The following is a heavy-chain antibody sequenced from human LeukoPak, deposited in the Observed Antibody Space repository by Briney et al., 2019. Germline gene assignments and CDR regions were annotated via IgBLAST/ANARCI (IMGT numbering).Heavy chain of an antibody. V-gene: IGHV2-5*02. Sequence: SGPTLLKPTQTLTLTCTFSGFSLSTSGVGVGWIRQPPGKALEWLALIYWDDDKRYSPSLKSRLTITKDTSKNQVVLTMTNMDPVDTATYYCAHKVEVGVNTRYFQHWGQGTLVTVSS. J-gene: IGHJ1*01. CDR3: AHKVEVGVNTRYFQH. CDR2: IYWDDDK. CDR1: GFSLSTSGVG. D-gene: IGHD1-26*01.